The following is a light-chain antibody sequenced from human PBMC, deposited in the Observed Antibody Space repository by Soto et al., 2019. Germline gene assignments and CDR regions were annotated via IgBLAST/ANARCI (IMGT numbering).Light chain of an antibody. Sequence: QSVLTQPPSASGTPGQRVTISCSGSSSNIGSNYVYWYQQLPGTAPKLLIYRDNQRPSGVPDRFSGSKSGTSASLAISGLRSEDEAVYYCAAWDDSLNGPVFGGGTKLTVL. V-gene: IGLV1-47*01. J-gene: IGLJ3*02. CDR1: SSNIGSNY. CDR3: AAWDDSLNGPV. CDR2: RDN.